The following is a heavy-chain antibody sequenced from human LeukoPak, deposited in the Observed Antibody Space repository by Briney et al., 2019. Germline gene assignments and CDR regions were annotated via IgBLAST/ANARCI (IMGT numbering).Heavy chain of an antibody. CDR1: GGSFSGYY. CDR3: ARVSGYDWESFYDY. J-gene: IGHJ4*02. CDR2: IYYSGST. D-gene: IGHD5-12*01. Sequence: SETLSLTCAVYGGSFSGYYWSWIRQPPGKGLEWIGYIYYSGSTNHNPSLKSRVTISVDTSKKQFSLRLSSVTAADTAVYYCARVSGYDWESFYDYWGQGTLVTVSS. V-gene: IGHV4-59*01.